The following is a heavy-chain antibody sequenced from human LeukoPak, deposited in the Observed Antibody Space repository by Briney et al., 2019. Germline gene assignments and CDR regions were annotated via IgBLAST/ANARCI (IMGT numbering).Heavy chain of an antibody. CDR2: ISGSGGST. CDR3: AKDPYYYDSSGYYD. Sequence: HPGGSLRLSCAASGFTFSSYAMSWVRQAPGKGLEWVSAISGSGGSTYYADSVKGRFTISRDNSKNTLYLQMNSLRAEDTAVYYCAKDPYYYDSSGYYDWGQGTLVTVSS. J-gene: IGHJ4*02. CDR1: GFTFSSYA. V-gene: IGHV3-23*01. D-gene: IGHD3-22*01.